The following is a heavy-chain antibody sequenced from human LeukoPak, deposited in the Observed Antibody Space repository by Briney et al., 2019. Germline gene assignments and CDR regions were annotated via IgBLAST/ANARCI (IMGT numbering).Heavy chain of an antibody. CDR3: AREKPDYYDSSGGHFDY. Sequence: PGRSLRLSCAASGFTFSSYGMHWVRQAPGKGLEWVAVIWYDGSNKYYADSAKGRFTISRDNSKNTLYLQMNSLRAEDTAVYYCAREKPDYYDSSGGHFDYWGQGTLVTVSS. CDR2: IWYDGSNK. V-gene: IGHV3-33*01. J-gene: IGHJ4*02. CDR1: GFTFSSYG. D-gene: IGHD3-22*01.